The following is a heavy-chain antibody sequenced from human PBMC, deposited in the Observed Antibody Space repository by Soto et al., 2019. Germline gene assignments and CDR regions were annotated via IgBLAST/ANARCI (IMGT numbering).Heavy chain of an antibody. CDR3: TREDF. V-gene: IGHV1-3*01. Sequence: VQFVQSGAEVKRPGASVKLSCKASGYTFTNYVIHWVRQAPGQGLEWMGWIFGGNGNTAYPQKFQGRATITRDTFASTAYMELSSLTSEDTAVYYCTREDFWGQGTLITVSS. CDR1: GYTFTNYV. CDR2: IFGGNGNT. J-gene: IGHJ4*02.